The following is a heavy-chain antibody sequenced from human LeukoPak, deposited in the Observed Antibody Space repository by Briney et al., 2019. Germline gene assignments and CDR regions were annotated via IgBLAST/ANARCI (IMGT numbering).Heavy chain of an antibody. CDR1: GFTFSTYA. J-gene: IGHJ6*02. D-gene: IGHD4-17*01. V-gene: IGHV3-30*02. Sequence: PGGSLRLSCAASGFTFSTYAMHWVRQAPPTGLEGVGVIPYDGSEEYYADSAKGRFTISRDISKNTLYLQMNSLSAEDTAVYYCAKPTVTNRYYYYYYGMDVWGQGTTVTVSS. CDR2: IPYDGSEE. CDR3: AKPTVTNRYYYYYYGMDV.